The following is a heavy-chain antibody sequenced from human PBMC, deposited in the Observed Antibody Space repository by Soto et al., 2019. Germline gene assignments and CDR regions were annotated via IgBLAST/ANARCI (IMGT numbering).Heavy chain of an antibody. Sequence: SETLSLTCTVSGGSISSYYWSWIRQPPGKGLEWIGYIYYSGSTNYNPSLKSRVTISVDTSKNQFSLKLSSVTAADTAVYYCARVQLRTTPKNYYYYGMDVWGQGTTVTLSS. CDR3: ARVQLRTTPKNYYYYGMDV. CDR2: IYYSGST. J-gene: IGHJ6*02. D-gene: IGHD1-1*01. CDR1: GGSISSYY. V-gene: IGHV4-59*01.